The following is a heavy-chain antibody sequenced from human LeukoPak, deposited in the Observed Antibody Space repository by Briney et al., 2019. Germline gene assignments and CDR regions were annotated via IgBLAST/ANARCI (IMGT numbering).Heavy chain of an antibody. CDR2: IYYSGST. Sequence: SETLSLTCTVSGGSISSGSYYWSWIRQPPGKGLEWIGYIYYSGSTNYNPSLKSRVTISVDTSKNQFSLKLSSVTAADTAVYYCARGGVEYSYGDVGGEKDSGFDPWGQGTLVTVSS. V-gene: IGHV4-61*01. CDR3: ARGGVEYSYGDVGGEKDSGFDP. D-gene: IGHD5-18*01. J-gene: IGHJ5*02. CDR1: GGSISSGSYY.